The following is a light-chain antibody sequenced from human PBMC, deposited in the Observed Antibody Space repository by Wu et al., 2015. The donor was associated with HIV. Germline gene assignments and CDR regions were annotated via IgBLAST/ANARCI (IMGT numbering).Light chain of an antibody. CDR3: QQHANWPLT. V-gene: IGKV3-11*01. CDR2: DTS. J-gene: IGKJ5*01. CDR1: RSVSSA. Sequence: EIVLTQSPAALSLSPGEGATLSCRASRSVSSAVAWYQQKPGQVPRLLIYDTSNRATGIPARFTGGGSGTDYSLTINSLEPEDFAVYYCQQHANWPLTFGQGTRLEIK.